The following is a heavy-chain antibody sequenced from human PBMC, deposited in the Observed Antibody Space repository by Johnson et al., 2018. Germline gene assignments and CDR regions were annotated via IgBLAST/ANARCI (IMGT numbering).Heavy chain of an antibody. V-gene: IGHV3-23*04. D-gene: IGHD2-21*02. J-gene: IGHJ3*02. CDR3: AKGAYCGGDCTDAFDI. CDR2: ISGSGGST. CDR1: GFTFSSYA. Sequence: VQLVQSGGGVVQPGRSLRLSCAASGFTFSSYAMHWVRQAPGKGLEWVSAISGSGGSTYYADSVKGRFTISRDNSKNTLYLQMNSLGAEDTAVYYCAKGAYCGGDCTDAFDIWGQGTMVTVSS.